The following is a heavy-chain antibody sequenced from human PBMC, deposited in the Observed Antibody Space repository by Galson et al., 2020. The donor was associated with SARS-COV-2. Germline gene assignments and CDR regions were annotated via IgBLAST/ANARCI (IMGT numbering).Heavy chain of an antibody. J-gene: IGHJ4*02. V-gene: IGHV3-74*01. CDR3: ARGDMGNDYFDY. CDR1: GFTFSSYW. D-gene: IGHD7-27*01. CDR2: VYSEGSST. Sequence: GGSLRLSCAASGFTFSSYWMHWVRQAPGKGLVWVSRVYSEGSSTSYADSVKGRFTISGDNAKNTLYLQMNSLRAEDTAVYYCARGDMGNDYFDYWGQGTLVTVSS.